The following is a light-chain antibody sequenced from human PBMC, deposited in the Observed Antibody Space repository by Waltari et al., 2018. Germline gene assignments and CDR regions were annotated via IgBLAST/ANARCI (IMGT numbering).Light chain of an antibody. CDR2: KIN. V-gene: IGLV8-61*01. J-gene: IGLJ2*01. CDR3: LMYMGSGIWV. CDR1: SGSISSTSY. Sequence: QTVVTQEPSLSVSPGGTVTLTCALSSGSISSTSYVSWYRQTPGQAHRTLIYKINSRCVGVPGRFSGSFLGNKAALTITGAQADDESDYYCLMYMGSGIWVFGGGTKVTVL.